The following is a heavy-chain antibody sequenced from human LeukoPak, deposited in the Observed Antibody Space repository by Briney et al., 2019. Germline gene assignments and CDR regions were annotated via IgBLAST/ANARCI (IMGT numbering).Heavy chain of an antibody. CDR2: INHSGST. V-gene: IGHV4-34*01. Sequence: PSETLSPTCAVYGGSFSGYYWSWIRQPPGKGLEWIGEINHSGSTNYNPSLKSRVTISVDTSKNQFSLKLSSVTAADTAVYYCARARVRAAAGRFGFGYWGQGTLVTVSS. J-gene: IGHJ4*02. CDR3: ARARVRAAAGRFGFGY. D-gene: IGHD6-13*01. CDR1: GGSFSGYY.